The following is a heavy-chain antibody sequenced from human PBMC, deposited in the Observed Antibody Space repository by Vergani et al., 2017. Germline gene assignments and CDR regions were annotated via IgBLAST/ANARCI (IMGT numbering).Heavy chain of an antibody. J-gene: IGHJ4*02. CDR2: ISSSSDTI. CDR3: ARDSAYYGSGNVDY. CDR1: GFTFSSYS. Sequence: EVQLVESGGGLVQPGGSPRLSCVASGFTFSSYSMNWVRQAPGKGLEWVSYISSSSDTIYYADSVTGRFTISRDNAKNSLYLQMNSLRAEDTAVYYCARDSAYYGSGNVDYWGQGTLVTVSS. D-gene: IGHD3-10*01. V-gene: IGHV3-48*01.